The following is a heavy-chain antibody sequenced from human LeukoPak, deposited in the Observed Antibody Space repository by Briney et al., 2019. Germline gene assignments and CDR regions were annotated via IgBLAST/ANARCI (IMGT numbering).Heavy chain of an antibody. V-gene: IGHV4-34*01. CDR1: GGSFSGYY. D-gene: IGHD3-10*01. J-gene: IGHJ4*02. CDR3: ASLPRGRGYFDY. CDR2: IYYSGST. Sequence: SETLSLTCAVYGGSFSGYYWSWIRQPPGKGLEWIGSIYYSGSTYYNPSLKSRVTISVDTSKNQFSLKLSSVTAADTAVYYCASLPRGRGYFDYWGQGTLVTVSS.